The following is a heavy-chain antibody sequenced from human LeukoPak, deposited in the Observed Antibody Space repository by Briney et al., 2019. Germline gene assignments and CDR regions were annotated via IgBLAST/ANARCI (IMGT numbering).Heavy chain of an antibody. Sequence: GGSLRLSCAASGFTFSSYEMNRVRQAPGKGLEWVSYISSSGSTIYYADSVKGRFTISRDNAKNSLYLQMNSLRAEDTAVYYCARSPGSGSYYPPSYYFDYWGQGTLVTVSS. J-gene: IGHJ4*02. CDR3: ARSPGSGSYYPPSYYFDY. D-gene: IGHD3-10*01. CDR1: GFTFSSYE. CDR2: ISSSGSTI. V-gene: IGHV3-48*03.